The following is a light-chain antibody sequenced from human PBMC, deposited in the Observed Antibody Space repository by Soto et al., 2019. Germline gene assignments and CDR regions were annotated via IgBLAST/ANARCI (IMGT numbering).Light chain of an antibody. CDR3: QSYDTSLRGWV. CDR2: GNS. V-gene: IGLV1-40*01. Sequence: QSVLTQPPSVSGAPGQRVTISCTGSSSNIGAGFDVHWYRQLPGTSPKLLIFGNSNRPSGARSGTSASLAITGLQAEDEADYYCQSYDTSLRGWVFGGGTQLTVL. J-gene: IGLJ3*02. CDR1: SSNIGAGFD.